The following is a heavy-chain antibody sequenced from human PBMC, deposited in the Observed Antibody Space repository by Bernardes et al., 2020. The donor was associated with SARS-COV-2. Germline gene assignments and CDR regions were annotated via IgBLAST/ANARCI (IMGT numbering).Heavy chain of an antibody. CDR2: ISGSGGST. CDR1: GFTFSSYA. CDR3: AHKGTTGGSGSYFRYYYGMDV. D-gene: IGHD3-10*01. J-gene: IGHJ6*02. Sequence: GWSLRLSCAASGFTFSSYAMSWVRQAPGKGLEWVSAISGSGGSTYYADSVKGRFTISRDNSKNTLYLQMNSLRAEDTAVYYCAHKGTTGGSGSYFRYYYGMDVWGQGTTVTVSS. V-gene: IGHV3-23*01.